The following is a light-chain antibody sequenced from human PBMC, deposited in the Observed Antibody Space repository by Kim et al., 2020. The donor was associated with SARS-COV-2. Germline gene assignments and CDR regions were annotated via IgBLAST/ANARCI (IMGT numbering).Light chain of an antibody. CDR2: GAF. CDR3: QQYGSSPRT. Sequence: EIVLTQSPGTLSLSPGERATLSCRASQSVSSNYLAWYQQKPGQAPRLLIYGAFRRATGIPDRFSGSGSVTDFTLTISRLEPEDFAVYYCQQYGSSPRTFGLGTKLEI. CDR1: QSVSSNY. J-gene: IGKJ2*01. V-gene: IGKV3-20*01.